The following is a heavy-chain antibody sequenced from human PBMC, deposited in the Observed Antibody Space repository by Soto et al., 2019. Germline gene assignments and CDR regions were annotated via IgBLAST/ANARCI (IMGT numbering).Heavy chain of an antibody. V-gene: IGHV4-34*01. CDR1: GGSFSGYY. CDR2: INHSGST. J-gene: IGHJ6*02. D-gene: IGHD3-3*01. CDR3: ARRNPITIFGVVTGYYYYYGMDV. Sequence: SETLSLTCAVYGGSFSGYYWSWIRQPPGKGLEWIGEINHSGSTNYNPSLKSRVTISVDTSKNQFSLRLSSVTAADTAVYYCARRNPITIFGVVTGYYYYYGMDVWGQGTTVTVSS.